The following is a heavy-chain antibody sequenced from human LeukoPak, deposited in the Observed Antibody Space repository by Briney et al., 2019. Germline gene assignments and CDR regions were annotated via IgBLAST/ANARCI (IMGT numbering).Heavy chain of an antibody. CDR1: GIPFSDYY. CDR3: AAGTAADF. Sequence: GGSLRLSCVVSGIPFSDYYMNWIRQAPGEVLGWISYISSSSSYTDYADSVKGRFTISRDNAKSTLYLQMNSLRLEDTAVYFCAAGTAADFWGQGTLVTVSS. V-gene: IGHV3-11*03. J-gene: IGHJ4*02. D-gene: IGHD6-13*01. CDR2: ISSSSSYT.